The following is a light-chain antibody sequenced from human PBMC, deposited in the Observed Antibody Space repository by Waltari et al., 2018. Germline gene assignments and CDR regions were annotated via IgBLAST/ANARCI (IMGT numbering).Light chain of an antibody. V-gene: IGLV2-8*01. J-gene: IGLJ3*02. CDR3: SSYAGTNPRV. CDR1: RRHIVYNNS. Sequence: QSALIQPPPASGSLGQSVTISCSGTRRHIVYNNSVSWHQQHPGKAPKVIIYEVSKRPSGVPDRFSGSKSGNTASLTVSGLQAEDEADYYCSSYAGTNPRVFGGGTKLTVL. CDR2: EVS.